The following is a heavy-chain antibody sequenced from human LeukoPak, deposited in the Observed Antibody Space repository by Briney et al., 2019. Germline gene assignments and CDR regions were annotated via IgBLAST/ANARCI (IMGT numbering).Heavy chain of an antibody. V-gene: IGHV3-23*01. CDR2: ISGSGGST. D-gene: IGHD3-22*01. J-gene: IGHJ4*02. Sequence: GGSLRLSCAASGFTFSSYAMSWVRQAPGKGLEWVSAISGSGGSTYYADSVKGRFTISRDNSKNTLYLQMNSLRAEDTAVYYCAKASLPSMIVVVITAGPFDYWGQGTLVTVSS. CDR3: AKASLPSMIVVVITAGPFDY. CDR1: GFTFSSYA.